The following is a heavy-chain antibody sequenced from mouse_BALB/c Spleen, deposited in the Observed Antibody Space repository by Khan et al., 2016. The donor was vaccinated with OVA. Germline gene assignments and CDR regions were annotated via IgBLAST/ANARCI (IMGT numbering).Heavy chain of an antibody. D-gene: IGHD2-4*01. CDR3: ARRGYDYGRGALFAY. CDR2: IWSAGST. Sequence: QVQLKQPGPGLVQPSQSLSITCTVSGFSLNNYSVHWVRQSPGQGLEWLGVIWSAGSTDYNAAFISRLTISKDNSRRQAFFKMNSLQPNDTAIYYCARRGYDYGRGALFAYWGEGTLVTVSA. J-gene: IGHJ3*01. V-gene: IGHV2-2*02. CDR1: GFSLNNYS.